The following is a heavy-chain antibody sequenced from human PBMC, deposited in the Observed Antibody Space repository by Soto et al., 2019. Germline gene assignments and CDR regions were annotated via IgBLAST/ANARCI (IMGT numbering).Heavy chain of an antibody. V-gene: IGHV3-20*04. Sequence: GGSLRLSCAVSGFPFGDFSMSWVRQAPGKGLEWISGINWNGISTSYRDSVKGRFIISRDDAQNSLYLQMNSLRAEDTALYYCARDGFQYDDGGYYEFDYWGQGTMVTVSS. CDR1: GFPFGDFS. D-gene: IGHD3-22*01. CDR3: ARDGFQYDDGGYYEFDY. J-gene: IGHJ4*02. CDR2: INWNGIST.